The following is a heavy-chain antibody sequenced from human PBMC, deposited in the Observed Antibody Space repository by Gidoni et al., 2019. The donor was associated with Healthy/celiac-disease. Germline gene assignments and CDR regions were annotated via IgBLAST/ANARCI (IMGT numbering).Heavy chain of an antibody. CDR1: GFTFSSYS. D-gene: IGHD5-12*01. Sequence: EVQLVESGGGLVKPGGSLRLSCAASGFTFSSYSMNWVRQAPGKGLEWVSSISSSSSYIYYADSVKGRFTISRDNAKNSLYLQMNSLRAEDTAVYYCARDLVQMGYSGYDSENWFDPWGQGTLVTVSS. J-gene: IGHJ5*02. CDR2: ISSSSSYI. CDR3: ARDLVQMGYSGYDSENWFDP. V-gene: IGHV3-21*01.